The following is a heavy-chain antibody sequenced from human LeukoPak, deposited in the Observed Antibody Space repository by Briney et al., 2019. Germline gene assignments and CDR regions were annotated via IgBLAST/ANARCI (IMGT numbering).Heavy chain of an antibody. J-gene: IGHJ4*02. CDR2: ISAYNGNT. Sequence: GASVKVSCKASGYTFTSYGISWVRQAPGQGLEWMGWISAYNGNTNYAQKLQGRVTMTTDTSTSTAYMELRSLRSDDTAVYYCARDRYSSSWYQPFDSWGQGNLVTVSS. CDR1: GYTFTSYG. D-gene: IGHD6-13*01. CDR3: ARDRYSSSWYQPFDS. V-gene: IGHV1-18*01.